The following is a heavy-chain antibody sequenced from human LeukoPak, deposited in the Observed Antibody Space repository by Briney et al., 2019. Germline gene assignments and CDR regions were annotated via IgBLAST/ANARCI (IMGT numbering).Heavy chain of an antibody. CDR1: GYTFTGYY. J-gene: IGHJ4*02. CDR2: INPNSGGT. D-gene: IGHD1-26*01. V-gene: IGHV1-2*02. Sequence: ASVKASCKASGYTFTGYYVHWVRQAPGQGLEWMGWINPNSGGTNYAQQFQGRVTMTRDTSISTTYMELSRLTSDDTAVYYCARGGGSYHVDCWGQGTLVTVSS. CDR3: ARGGGSYHVDC.